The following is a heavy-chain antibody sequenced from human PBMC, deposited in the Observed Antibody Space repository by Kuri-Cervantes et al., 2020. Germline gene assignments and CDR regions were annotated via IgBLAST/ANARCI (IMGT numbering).Heavy chain of an antibody. CDR2: FSAYNGNT. CDR1: GYTFTSYG. V-gene: IGHV1-18*01. CDR3: SRAASAIRDFDFKDY. J-gene: IGHJ4*02. Sequence: ASFKVSCKASGYTFTSYGISWVRQEPGQGLEWMGWFSAYNGNTNYAQKLQGRVTMTTDTSTSTAYMELRSLRSDDTAVYYFSRAASAIRDFDFKDYWGQGTLVTVSS. D-gene: IGHD3-9*01.